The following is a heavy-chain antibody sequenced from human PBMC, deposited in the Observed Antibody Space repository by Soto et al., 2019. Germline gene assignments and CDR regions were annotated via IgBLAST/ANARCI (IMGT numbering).Heavy chain of an antibody. CDR2: IGSRGDRP. CDR3: AKDLIYGYNSGRPFDS. V-gene: IGHV3-23*01. D-gene: IGHD6-19*01. Sequence: EVQLLESGGGLVQPGGSLRLSCAASGFTFSSFAMSWVRQAPGKGLEWVSAIGSRGDRPYYADSVKGRFTISRDNSKNTLYLQMNSLRAEDTAVYYCAKDLIYGYNSGRPFDSWGQGTLVTVSS. J-gene: IGHJ4*02. CDR1: GFTFSSFA.